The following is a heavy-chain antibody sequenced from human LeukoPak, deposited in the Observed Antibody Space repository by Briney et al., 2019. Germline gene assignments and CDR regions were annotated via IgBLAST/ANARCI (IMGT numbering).Heavy chain of an antibody. CDR2: INHSGST. V-gene: IGHV4-34*01. D-gene: IGHD2-2*02. CDR3: ARASAASSYTATVYSFDY. CDR1: GGSFSGYY. Sequence: SETLSLTCAVYGGSFSGYYWSWIRQPPGKGLEWIGEINHSGSTNYNPSLKSRVTISVDTSKNQFSLKLSSVTAADTAVYYCARASAASSYTATVYSFDYWGQGTLVTVSS. J-gene: IGHJ4*02.